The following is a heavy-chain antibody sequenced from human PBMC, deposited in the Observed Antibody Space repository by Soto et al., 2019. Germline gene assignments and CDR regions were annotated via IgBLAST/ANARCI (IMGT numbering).Heavy chain of an antibody. D-gene: IGHD2-21*01. J-gene: IGHJ4*02. Sequence: PGGSLRLSCAASGFTFSTYAMNWVRQAPGKELEWISYIDTGGSTIYYADSVRGRFTISRDNAKNSLSLQMNSLRAEDTALYYCARGPISNDHYFDYWGRGAQVTVSS. V-gene: IGHV3-48*04. CDR1: GFTFSTYA. CDR2: IDTGGSTI. CDR3: ARGPISNDHYFDY.